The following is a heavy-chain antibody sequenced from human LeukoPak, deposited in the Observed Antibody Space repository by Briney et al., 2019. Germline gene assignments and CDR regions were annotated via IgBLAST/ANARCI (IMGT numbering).Heavy chain of an antibody. V-gene: IGHV3-7*01. J-gene: IGHJ4*02. CDR1: GFPFSGYW. D-gene: IGHD3-10*01. Sequence: GGSLRLSCGASGFPFSGYWMSWVRQAPGKGLEWVANIHKDGSAKKYVDSVKGRFTISRDNAKNSLYLQMNSLRDEDTAVYYCTRDRGFGADDYWGQGSLVSVSS. CDR2: IHKDGSAK. CDR3: TRDRGFGADDY.